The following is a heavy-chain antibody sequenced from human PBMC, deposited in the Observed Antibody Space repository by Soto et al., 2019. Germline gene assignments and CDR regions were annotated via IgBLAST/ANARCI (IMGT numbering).Heavy chain of an antibody. D-gene: IGHD2-15*01. CDR1: GYIFSDYA. Sequence: QVQLVQSGAEERKPGASVKVSCKASGYIFSDYAFHWVRQAPGQRPEWVGWINAGNGNTTYLQQLKGRVTITRETSASTDYMELSGLRSDDTDVYYCAKAGYDTSPFIDYWGQGTLVTVSS. V-gene: IGHV1-3*05. CDR2: INAGNGNT. CDR3: AKAGYDTSPFIDY. J-gene: IGHJ4*02.